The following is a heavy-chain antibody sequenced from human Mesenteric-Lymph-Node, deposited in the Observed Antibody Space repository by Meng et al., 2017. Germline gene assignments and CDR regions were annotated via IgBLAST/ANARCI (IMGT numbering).Heavy chain of an antibody. D-gene: IGHD6-19*01. CDR1: GYTFTSYG. Sequence: ASVKVSCKASGYTFTSYGISWVRQAPGQGLEWMGWISAYNGNTNYAQKLQGRVTMTTDTSTSTAYMELRSLRSDDTAVYYCARWGPNGSGWGYYYSYFGMDVWGQGTTVTVSS. CDR2: ISAYNGNT. V-gene: IGHV1-18*01. CDR3: ARWGPNGSGWGYYYSYFGMDV. J-gene: IGHJ6*02.